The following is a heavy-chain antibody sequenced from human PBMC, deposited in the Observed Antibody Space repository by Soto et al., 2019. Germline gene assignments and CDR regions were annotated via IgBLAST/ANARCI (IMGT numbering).Heavy chain of an antibody. J-gene: IGHJ4*02. CDR2: VSGGGGST. V-gene: IGHV3-23*01. CDR1: GFTFSTYA. Sequence: EVQMLESGGGLVQPGGSLRLSCAASGFTFSTYAMSWVRQAPGKGLEWVSAVSGGGGSTYYADSVKGRFTISRDNSKNTLYLQMNSMRAEDTAVYYCAKGLYGYWYFDYWVKGTLVTVSS. CDR3: AKGLYGYWYFDY. D-gene: IGHD4-17*01.